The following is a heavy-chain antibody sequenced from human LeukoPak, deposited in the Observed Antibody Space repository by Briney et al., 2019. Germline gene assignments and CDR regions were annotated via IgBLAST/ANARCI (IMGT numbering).Heavy chain of an antibody. CDR2: IRYDGSIK. V-gene: IGHV3-30*02. Sequence: GGSLRLSCAASGFTFSSYGMHWVRQAPGKGLEWVAYIRYDGSIKYHADSVKGRFTISRENAKNSLYLQMNSLRAGDTAVYYCARGGSGWKWVFDCWGQGTLVTVSS. D-gene: IGHD6-19*01. CDR3: ARGGSGWKWVFDC. J-gene: IGHJ4*02. CDR1: GFTFSSYG.